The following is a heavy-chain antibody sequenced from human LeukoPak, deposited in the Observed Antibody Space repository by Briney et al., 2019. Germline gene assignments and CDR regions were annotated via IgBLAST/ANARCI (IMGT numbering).Heavy chain of an antibody. CDR1: GYTFTGYY. D-gene: IGHD3-22*01. J-gene: IGHJ4*02. CDR2: INPNSGGT. CDR3: ARDATYYYDSSGYYSIDY. V-gene: IGHV1-2*02. Sequence: ASVKLSCKASGYTFTGYYMHWVRQAPGQGLEWMGWINPNSGGTNYAQKFQGRVTMTRDTSISTAYMELSRLRSDDTAVYYCARDATYYYDSSGYYSIDYWGQGTLVTVSS.